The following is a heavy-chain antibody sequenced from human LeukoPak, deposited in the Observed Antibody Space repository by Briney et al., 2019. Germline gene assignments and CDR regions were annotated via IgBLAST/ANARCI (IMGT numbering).Heavy chain of an antibody. CDR2: ISSSSSYI. CDR3: ARDYGSGTIDY. D-gene: IGHD3-10*01. CDR1: GFNFSSYS. Sequence: GGSLRLSCAASGFNFSSYSMNWVRQAPGKGLEWVSSISSSSSYIYYADSVKGRFTISRDNAKNSLYLQMNSLRAEDTAVYYCARDYGSGTIDYWGQGTLVTVSS. J-gene: IGHJ4*02. V-gene: IGHV3-21*01.